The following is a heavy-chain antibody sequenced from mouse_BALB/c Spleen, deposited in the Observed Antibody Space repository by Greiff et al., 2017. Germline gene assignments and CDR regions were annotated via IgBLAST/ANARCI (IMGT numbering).Heavy chain of an antibody. J-gene: IGHJ3*01. CDR3: ARWGTTAAY. Sequence: VQLQQSGAELMKPGASVKISCKATGYTFSSYWIEWVKQRPGHGLEWIGEILPGSGSTNYNEKFKGKATFTADTSSNTAYMQLSSLTSEDSAVYYCARWGTTAAYWGQGTLVTVSA. CDR1: GYTFSSYW. V-gene: IGHV1-9*01. D-gene: IGHD1-2*01. CDR2: ILPGSGST.